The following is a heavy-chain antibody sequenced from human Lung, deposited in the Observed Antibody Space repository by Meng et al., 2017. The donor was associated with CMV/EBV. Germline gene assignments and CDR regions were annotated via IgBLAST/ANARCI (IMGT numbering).Heavy chain of an antibody. CDR3: TRVFGVVVPLEGCMDV. V-gene: IGHV1-2*02. J-gene: IGHJ6*02. Sequence: SVKVSCXASGYTFTGYYMHWVRQAPGQGLEWMGWINPNSGGTNCAQKFQGRVTMTRDTSISTAYMELSRLRSDDTAVYYCTRVFGVVVPLEGCMDVWGQGTTVTVSS. CDR1: GYTFTGYY. CDR2: INPNSGGT. D-gene: IGHD2-2*01.